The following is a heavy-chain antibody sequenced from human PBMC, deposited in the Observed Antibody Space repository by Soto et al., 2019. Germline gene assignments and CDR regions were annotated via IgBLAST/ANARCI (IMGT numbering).Heavy chain of an antibody. J-gene: IGHJ1*01. D-gene: IGHD3-22*01. V-gene: IGHV1-18*01. Sequence: VPVTLYCQAAGYTITSYGISLVRQAPGQGLEWMGWISAYNGNTNYAQKLQGRVTMTTDTSTSTAYMELRSLRSDDTAVYYCARDQREYYDSSGYIFQHWGQGTLVTVSS. CDR3: ARDQREYYDSSGYIFQH. CDR2: ISAYNGNT. CDR1: GYTITSYG.